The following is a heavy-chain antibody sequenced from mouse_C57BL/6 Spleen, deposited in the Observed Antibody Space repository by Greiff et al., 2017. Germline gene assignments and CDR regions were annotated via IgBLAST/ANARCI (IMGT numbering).Heavy chain of an antibody. CDR1: GYAFSSSW. D-gene: IGHD1-1*01. Sequence: VQLQQSGPELVKPGASVKISCKASGYAFSSSWMNWVKQRPGKGLEWIGRIYPGDGDTNYNGKFKGKATLTADKSSSTAYMQLSSLTSEDSAVYFCARGNYYGSSYYFDYWGQGTTLKVSS. CDR3: ARGNYYGSSYYFDY. CDR2: IYPGDGDT. J-gene: IGHJ2*01. V-gene: IGHV1-82*01.